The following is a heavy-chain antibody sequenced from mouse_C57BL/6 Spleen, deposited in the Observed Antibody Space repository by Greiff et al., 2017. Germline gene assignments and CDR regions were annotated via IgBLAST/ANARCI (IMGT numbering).Heavy chain of an antibody. CDR2: ILPGSGST. CDR3: ARPLCYGKGAGFAY. V-gene: IGHV1-9*01. D-gene: IGHD2-1*01. J-gene: IGHJ3*01. Sequence: VKLQQSGAELMKPGASVKLSCKATGYTFTGYWIAWVKQRPGHGLEWIGEILPGSGSTNYNEKFKGKATFTADTSSNTAYMQLSSLTTEDSALDDCARPLCYGKGAGFAYWGQGTLVTVSA. CDR1: GYTFTGYW.